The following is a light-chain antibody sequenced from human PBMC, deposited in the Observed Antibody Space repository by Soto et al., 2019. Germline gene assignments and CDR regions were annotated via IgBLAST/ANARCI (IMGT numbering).Light chain of an antibody. Sequence: QPVLTQPASVSGSPGQSITISCTGTSSDVGGYNYVSWYQQHPGNAPKLIIYEVSNRPSGVSNRFSGSKSGNTASLTISGLQAEDEADYYCSSYTATSTVVFGGGTKLTVL. CDR3: SSYTATSTVV. CDR2: EVS. CDR1: SSDVGGYNY. V-gene: IGLV2-14*01. J-gene: IGLJ2*01.